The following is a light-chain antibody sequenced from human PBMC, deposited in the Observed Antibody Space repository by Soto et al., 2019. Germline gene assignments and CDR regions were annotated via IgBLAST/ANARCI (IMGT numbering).Light chain of an antibody. J-gene: IGKJ2*02. CDR3: QQSYSTPGT. Sequence: DIQMTQSPSSLSASVGDRVTITCRASQSINSYLNWYQQKPGTAPKLLIYAASSLQSGLPSRFSGSASGTYFTLTISSLQPEDFATYYCQQSYSTPGTFGQGTKLEIK. V-gene: IGKV1-39*01. CDR1: QSINSY. CDR2: AAS.